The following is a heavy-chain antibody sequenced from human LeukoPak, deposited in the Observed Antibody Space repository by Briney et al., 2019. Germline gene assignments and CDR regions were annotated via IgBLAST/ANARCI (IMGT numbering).Heavy chain of an antibody. CDR2: ISGSGGST. D-gene: IGHD1-1*01. Sequence: GGSLRLSCAASGFTFRSYAMSWVRQAPGKGLEWVSAISGSGGSTNYADSVKGRFTISRDNAKKSLYLQMNSLRAEDTAVYYCVRTAGRDGGIWGQGTLVTVSS. CDR1: GFTFRSYA. V-gene: IGHV3-23*01. CDR3: VRTAGRDGGI. J-gene: IGHJ4*02.